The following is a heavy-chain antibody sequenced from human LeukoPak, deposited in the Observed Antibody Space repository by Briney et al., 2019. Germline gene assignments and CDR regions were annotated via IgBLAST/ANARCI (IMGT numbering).Heavy chain of an antibody. CDR2: INSDGSST. CDR1: GFTFSSYW. Sequence: PGGSLRLSCAASGFTFSSYWMHWVRQAPGKGLVWVSHINSDGSSTSYADPVKGRFTISRDNAKNTLYLQMNTLRAEDTAVYYCARDLGLDYGGSQWGQGTLVTVSS. J-gene: IGHJ4*02. D-gene: IGHD4-23*01. V-gene: IGHV3-74*01. CDR3: ARDLGLDYGGSQ.